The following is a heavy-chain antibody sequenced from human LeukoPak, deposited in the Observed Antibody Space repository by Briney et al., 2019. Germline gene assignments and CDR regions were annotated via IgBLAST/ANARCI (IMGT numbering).Heavy chain of an antibody. Sequence: GGSLRLSCAASDFSFSNYAMSWVRQAPGKGLEWVSVIYSGGSTYYADSVKGRFTISRDDSKNTLYLQMNSLRAEDTAVYYCARGGYYYDSSGYYAYYFDYWGQGTLVTVSS. D-gene: IGHD3-22*01. CDR3: ARGGYYYDSSGYYAYYFDY. CDR2: IYSGGST. J-gene: IGHJ4*02. V-gene: IGHV3-66*01. CDR1: DFSFSNYA.